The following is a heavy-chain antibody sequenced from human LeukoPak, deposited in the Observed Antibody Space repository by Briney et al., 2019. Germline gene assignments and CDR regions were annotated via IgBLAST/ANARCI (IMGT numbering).Heavy chain of an antibody. Sequence: SQTLSLTCTVSGGSISSGGYYWSWIRQHPGKGLECIGYIYYSGSTYYNPSLKSRVTISVDTSKNQFSLKLSSVTAADTAVYYCARDSYGDYYFDYWGQGTLVTVSS. V-gene: IGHV4-31*03. CDR3: ARDSYGDYYFDY. CDR1: GGSISSGGYY. D-gene: IGHD5-18*01. J-gene: IGHJ4*02. CDR2: IYYSGST.